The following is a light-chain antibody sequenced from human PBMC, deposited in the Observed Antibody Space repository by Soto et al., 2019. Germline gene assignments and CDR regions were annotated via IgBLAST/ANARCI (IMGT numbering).Light chain of an antibody. CDR2: GAS. V-gene: IGKV3-20*01. CDR3: QQYGSSPWT. CDR1: QSVSRNY. Sequence: EIVLTQSPGTLSLSPGERATLSCRASQSVSRNYLAWYQQKPGQAPSLLIYGASSRATGIPDRFSGSGSGTDFTLTISRLEPYDFAVYYCQQYGSSPWTFGQGTKVDIK. J-gene: IGKJ1*01.